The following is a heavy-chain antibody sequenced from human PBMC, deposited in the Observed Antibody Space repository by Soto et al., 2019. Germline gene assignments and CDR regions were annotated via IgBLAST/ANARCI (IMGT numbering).Heavy chain of an antibody. Sequence: PSESLSLTCTVSGGSISSGGYYWSWIRQHPGKGLEWIGYIYYSGSTYYNPSLKSRVTISVDTSKNQFSLKLSSVTATDTAVFYCARILYCSGGSCYAFDIWGQGTMVTVSS. CDR1: GGSISSGGYY. D-gene: IGHD2-15*01. CDR2: IYYSGST. CDR3: ARILYCSGGSCYAFDI. V-gene: IGHV4-31*03. J-gene: IGHJ3*02.